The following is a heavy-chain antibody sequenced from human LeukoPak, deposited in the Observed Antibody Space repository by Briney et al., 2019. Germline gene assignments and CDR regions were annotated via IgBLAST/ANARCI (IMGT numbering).Heavy chain of an antibody. D-gene: IGHD3-16*01. V-gene: IGHV3-23*01. CDR3: AKAYYGMYFDY. Sequence: GGSLRLSCVASGFTFDTYAMNWVRQAPGKGLEWVAYISGDGKSLYYADSVKGRFTISRDNFQNTLNLQLNSLRDDDTALYYCAKAYYGMYFDYWGPGTLVAVSP. CDR2: ISGDGKSL. J-gene: IGHJ4*02. CDR1: GFTFDTYA.